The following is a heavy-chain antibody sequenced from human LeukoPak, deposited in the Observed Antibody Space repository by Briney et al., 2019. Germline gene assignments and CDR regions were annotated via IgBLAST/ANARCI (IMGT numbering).Heavy chain of an antibody. CDR1: GYSISSGYY. V-gene: IGHV4-38-2*02. Sequence: KPSETLSLTCTVSGYSISSGYYWGWIRPPPGKGLEWIGSIYHSGSTYYNPSLKSRVTISVDTSKNQFSLKLSSVTAADTAVYYCAGPKSGSYTRGLDYWGQGTLDTVSS. CDR2: IYHSGST. D-gene: IGHD1-26*01. CDR3: AGPKSGSYTRGLDY. J-gene: IGHJ4*02.